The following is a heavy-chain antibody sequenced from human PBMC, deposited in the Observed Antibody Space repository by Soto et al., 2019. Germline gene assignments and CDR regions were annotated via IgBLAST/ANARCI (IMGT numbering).Heavy chain of an antibody. CDR1: GFTVSSNY. J-gene: IGHJ6*02. CDR3: ARGGYYAYYYGMDV. CDR2: IYSGGST. D-gene: IGHD3-3*01. Sequence: GGSLRLSCAASGFTVSSNYMSWVRQAPGKGLEWVSVIYSGGSTYYADSVKGRFTISRDNSKNTLYPQMNSLRAEDTAVYYCARGGYYAYYYGMDVWGQGTTVTVSS. V-gene: IGHV3-53*01.